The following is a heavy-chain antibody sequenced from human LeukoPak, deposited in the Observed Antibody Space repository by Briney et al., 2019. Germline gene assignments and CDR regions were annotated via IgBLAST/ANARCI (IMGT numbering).Heavy chain of an antibody. V-gene: IGHV4-59*08. CDR1: GGSISSYY. J-gene: IGHJ6*02. D-gene: IGHD5-18*01. CDR3: ARLNTAMGYYYGMDV. CDR2: IYYSGST. Sequence: SETLSLTCTVSGGSISSYYWSWIRQPPGKGLEWIGYIYYSGSTNYNLSLKSRVTISVDTSKNQFSLKLSSVTAADTAVYYRARLNTAMGYYYGMDVWGQGTTVTVSS.